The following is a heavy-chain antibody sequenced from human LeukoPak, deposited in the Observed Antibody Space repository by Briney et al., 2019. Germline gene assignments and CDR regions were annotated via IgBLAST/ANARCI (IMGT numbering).Heavy chain of an antibody. J-gene: IGHJ3*02. CDR2: IKQDGSEK. Sequence: PGGSLRLSCAASGFTFSSYWMGLVRQAPGKGLEWVANIKQDGSEKYYVDSVKGRFTISRGNAKNSLYLQMNSLRAEDTAVYYCARDLEYYYDSSGYYYGDAFDIWGQGTMVTVSS. CDR3: ARDLEYYYDSSGYYYGDAFDI. D-gene: IGHD3-22*01. V-gene: IGHV3-7*01. CDR1: GFTFSSYW.